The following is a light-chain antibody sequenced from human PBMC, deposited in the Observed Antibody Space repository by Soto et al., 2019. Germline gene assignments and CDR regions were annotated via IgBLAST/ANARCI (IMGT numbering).Light chain of an antibody. CDR3: QQYNSYPCT. J-gene: IGKJ1*01. CDR1: QSISSW. Sequence: DIQMTQSPSTLSASVGDRVTITCRASQSISSWLAWYQQKPGKAPKLMIYDASSLQSGVPATFSGSGSGTEFTLTISSLQPDDFATYYCQQYNSYPCTSGQGTKVEIK. CDR2: DAS. V-gene: IGKV1-5*01.